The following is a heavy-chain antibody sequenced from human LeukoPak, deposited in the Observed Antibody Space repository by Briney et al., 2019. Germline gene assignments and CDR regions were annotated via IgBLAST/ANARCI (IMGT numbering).Heavy chain of an antibody. Sequence: GGSLRLSSAASGFTFSSYWMHWVRQAPGKGLVWVSRVNNDGSSTTYADSVKGRFTISRDNAKNTLYLQMNSLRAEDTAVYYCARGDNGSGRDWGQGTLVTVSS. D-gene: IGHD3-10*01. CDR1: GFTFSSYW. V-gene: IGHV3-74*01. J-gene: IGHJ4*02. CDR2: VNNDGSST. CDR3: ARGDNGSGRD.